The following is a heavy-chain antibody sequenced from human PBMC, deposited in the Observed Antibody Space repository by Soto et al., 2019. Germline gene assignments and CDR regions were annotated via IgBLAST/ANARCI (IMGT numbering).Heavy chain of an antibody. Sequence: EVQLVESGGGLVQPGGSLRLSCVASGFTFSSYWMRWVRQAPGKGLEWVANIKEEGSEKYYVDSVKGRFTISRDNAKNSLYLQMNIRRAEDTAVYYCASESYDYGDFWGQGTLVTVSS. D-gene: IGHD4-17*01. CDR1: GFTFSSYW. CDR2: IKEEGSEK. V-gene: IGHV3-7*03. J-gene: IGHJ4*02. CDR3: ASESYDYGDF.